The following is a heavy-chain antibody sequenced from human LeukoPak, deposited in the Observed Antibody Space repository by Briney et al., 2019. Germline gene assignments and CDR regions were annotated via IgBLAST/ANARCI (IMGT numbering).Heavy chain of an antibody. Sequence: PSETLSLTCAVYGGSFSGYYWSWIRQPPGKGLEWIGEINHSGSTNYNPSLKSRVTISVDTSKNQFSLKLSSVTAADTAVYYCASGFEYAGYGMDVWGQGTTVTVSS. J-gene: IGHJ6*02. CDR3: ASGFEYAGYGMDV. D-gene: IGHD2-8*01. V-gene: IGHV4-34*01. CDR2: INHSGST. CDR1: GGSFSGYY.